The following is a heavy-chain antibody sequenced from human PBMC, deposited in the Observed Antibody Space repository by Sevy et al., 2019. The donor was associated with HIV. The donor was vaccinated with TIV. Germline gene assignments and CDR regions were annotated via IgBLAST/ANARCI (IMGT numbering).Heavy chain of an antibody. Sequence: SETLSLTCTVSGGSISSYYWSWIRQPPGKGLEWIGYIYYSGSTNYNPSLKSRVTISVETSKNQFSLKLSSVTAADTAVYYCARDAPAMVTLDAFDIWGQGTMVTVSS. CDR1: GGSISSYY. D-gene: IGHD5-18*01. J-gene: IGHJ3*02. V-gene: IGHV4-59*01. CDR3: ARDAPAMVTLDAFDI. CDR2: IYYSGST.